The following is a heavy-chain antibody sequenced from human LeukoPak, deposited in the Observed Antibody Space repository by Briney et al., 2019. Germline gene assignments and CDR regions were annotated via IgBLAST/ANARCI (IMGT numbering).Heavy chain of an antibody. J-gene: IGHJ4*02. V-gene: IGHV3-49*03. D-gene: IGHD5-12*01. CDR1: GFTFGDYA. CDR2: IRSKVYGGTT. Sequence: GGSLRLSCTASGFTFGDYAMSWFRQAPGKGLEWVGFIRSKVYGGTTEYATSVKGRFTISRDDSKSIAYLQMNSLKSEDTAVYYCVRYSGDADYWGQGTLVTVSS. CDR3: VRYSGDADY.